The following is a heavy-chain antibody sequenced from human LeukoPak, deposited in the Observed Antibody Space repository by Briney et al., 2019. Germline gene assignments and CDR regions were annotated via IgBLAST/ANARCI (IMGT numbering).Heavy chain of an antibody. CDR1: GFTFSNYW. CDR2: IKQDGSEK. D-gene: IGHD5-18*01. CDR3: VREARGYHYTYFDY. V-gene: IGHV3-7*01. J-gene: IGHJ4*02. Sequence: GGSLRLSCTASGFTFSNYWMNWVRQAPGKGLEWVASIKQDGSEKQYVGSVRGRFTVSREDAKNSLYLQMNSLRAGDTAVYYCVREARGYHYTYFDYWGQGSLVTVSS.